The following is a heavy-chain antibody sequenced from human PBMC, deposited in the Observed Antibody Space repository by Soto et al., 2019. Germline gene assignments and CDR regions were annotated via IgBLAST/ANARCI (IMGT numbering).Heavy chain of an antibody. CDR3: AISIAVAGTRDY. CDR1: GYTFTSYD. D-gene: IGHD6-19*01. CDR2: MNPNSGNT. J-gene: IGHJ4*02. V-gene: IGHV1-8*01. Sequence: QVQLVQSGAKVKKPGASVKVSCKASGYTFTSYDINWVRQATGQGLEWMGWMNPNSGNTGYAQKFQGRVTMTRNTSISTAYMELSSLRSEDTAVYYCAISIAVAGTRDYWGQGTLVTVSS.